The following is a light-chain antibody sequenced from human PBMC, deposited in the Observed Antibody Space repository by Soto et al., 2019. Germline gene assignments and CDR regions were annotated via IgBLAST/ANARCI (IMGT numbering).Light chain of an antibody. CDR2: DAS. V-gene: IGKV1-5*01. CDR1: QSVRSW. Sequence: DIQMTQSPSTLSASVGDRVTITCRASQSVRSWLAWYQQKPGRAPKFLIYDASSLESGVPSRFSGSGSGTEFTLTISNLQPDDFPTYYCQQYDKYPLTFGGGTKVEI. J-gene: IGKJ4*01. CDR3: QQYDKYPLT.